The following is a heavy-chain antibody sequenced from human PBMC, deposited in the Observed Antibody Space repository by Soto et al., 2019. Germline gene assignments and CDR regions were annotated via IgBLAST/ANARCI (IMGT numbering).Heavy chain of an antibody. V-gene: IGHV1-18*01. CDR1: GYTFTSYG. J-gene: IGHJ6*03. CDR3: AGVVGLVVYYYYYMDV. Sequence: QVQLVQSGAEVKKPGASVKVSCKDSGYTFTSYGSSWVRPAPVQGPAWMGWISAYNGNTNSAQKLQGRVTMTTATSTSTAYMELRSLRSDDTAVYYCAGVVGLVVYYYYYMDVWGKGTTVTVSS. CDR2: ISAYNGNT. D-gene: IGHD3-22*01.